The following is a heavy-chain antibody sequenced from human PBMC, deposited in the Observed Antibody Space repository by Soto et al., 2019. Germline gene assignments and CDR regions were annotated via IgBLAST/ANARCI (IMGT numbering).Heavy chain of an antibody. D-gene: IGHD3-16*01. CDR2: ISSYNGDT. CDR1: GYTFTRSG. Sequence: QVQLVQSGAEVKKPGASVKVSCKASGYTFTRSGISWVRQAPGQGPEWMGWISSYNGDTNYAQTFQGRVTMTTDTSTSTAYMDLRSLRSDDTAVYYCAREGVAPYVSSAMDVWGQGTPVTVSS. CDR3: AREGVAPYVSSAMDV. V-gene: IGHV1-18*01. J-gene: IGHJ6*02.